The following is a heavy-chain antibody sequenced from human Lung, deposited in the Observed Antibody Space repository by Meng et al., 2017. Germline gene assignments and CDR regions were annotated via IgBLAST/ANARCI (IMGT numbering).Heavy chain of an antibody. CDR1: GFSFSSYS. CDR3: AKYSYGLGDYLDY. D-gene: IGHD3-10*01. J-gene: IGHJ4*02. Sequence: EVRRGESGGGLLHPGGSCGLCCAAVGFSFSSYSMSGVRHAPGKGLAWVSALSGCGFTTYYADSVKGRFAISRHNSKNTLYLQMNSLRAEDTALYYCAKYSYGLGDYLDYWGQGALVTVSS. V-gene: IGHV3-23*04. CDR2: LSGCGFTT.